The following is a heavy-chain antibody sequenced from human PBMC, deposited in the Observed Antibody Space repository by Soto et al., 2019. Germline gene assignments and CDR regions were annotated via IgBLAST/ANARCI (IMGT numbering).Heavy chain of an antibody. D-gene: IGHD4-17*01. V-gene: IGHV1-69*02. CDR3: ARVHDYGDFRVYY. J-gene: IGHJ4*02. Sequence: QVQLVQSGAEVKKPGSSVKVSCKASAGNFSSYTISCVRQAPGQGLEWMGRIIPILGIANYAQKFQGRVTITADKSTSTAYIELSSLRSEDTAVYYCARVHDYGDFRVYYWGQGTLVTVSS. CDR1: AGNFSSYT. CDR2: IIPILGIA.